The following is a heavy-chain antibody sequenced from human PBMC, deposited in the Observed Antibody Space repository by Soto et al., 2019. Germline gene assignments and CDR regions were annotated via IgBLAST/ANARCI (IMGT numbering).Heavy chain of an antibody. CDR1: GFIVSSSY. CDR3: ARCSGWYGQCYFDC. D-gene: IGHD6-13*01. J-gene: IGHJ4*02. V-gene: IGHV3-53*02. CDR2: IYSDGRT. Sequence: DVQLVETGRGLIQPGGSLRLSCAASGFIVSSSYMSWVRQAPGKGLEWVSVIYSDGRTYYADSVKGRFTISRDNSKNTLYLQMNSLSAEDTAVYYCARCSGWYGQCYFDCWGQGTLVTVSS.